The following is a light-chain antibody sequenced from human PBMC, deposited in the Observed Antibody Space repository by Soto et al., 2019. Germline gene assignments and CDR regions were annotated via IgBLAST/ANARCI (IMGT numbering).Light chain of an antibody. CDR3: SSVAGGQFV. J-gene: IGLJ1*01. CDR2: EVS. CDR1: SSDVGYYNY. V-gene: IGLV2-8*01. Sequence: QSALTQPPFASGSPGQSVTISCTGTSSDVGYYNYVSWYQQHPGRAPTLMIYEVSERPSGVPGRFSGSKSGNTAYLTVSGLQAEDEADYYCSSVAGGQFVFGTGTKVTVL.